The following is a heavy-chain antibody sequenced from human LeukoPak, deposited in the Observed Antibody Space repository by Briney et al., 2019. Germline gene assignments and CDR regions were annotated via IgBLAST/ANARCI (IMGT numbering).Heavy chain of an antibody. D-gene: IGHD2-2*02. J-gene: IGHJ6*03. CDR3: ARAWVVVPAAIDYYYMDV. CDR2: IIPILGIA. Sequence: ASVKVSCKASGGTFSSYTISWVRQAPGQGLEWMGRIIPILGIANYAQKFQGRVTITADKSTSTDYMELSSLRSEDTAVYYCARAWVVVPAAIDYYYMDVWGKGTTVTVSS. V-gene: IGHV1-69*02. CDR1: GGTFSSYT.